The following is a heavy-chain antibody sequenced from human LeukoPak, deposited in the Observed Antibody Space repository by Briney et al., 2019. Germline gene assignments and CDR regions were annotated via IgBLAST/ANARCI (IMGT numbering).Heavy chain of an antibody. D-gene: IGHD4-23*01. Sequence: SETLSLTCTVSGGSISSYYWSWIRQPPGKGLEWIGYIYYSGSANYNPSLKSRVTISVDTSKNQFSLKLSSVTAADTAVYYCARATTVVTVFDYWGQGTLVTVSS. V-gene: IGHV4-59*01. CDR3: ARATTVVTVFDY. J-gene: IGHJ4*02. CDR2: IYYSGSA. CDR1: GGSISSYY.